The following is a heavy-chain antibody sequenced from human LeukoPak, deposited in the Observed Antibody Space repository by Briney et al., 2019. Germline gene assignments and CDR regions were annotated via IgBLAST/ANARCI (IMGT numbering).Heavy chain of an antibody. D-gene: IGHD3-10*01. V-gene: IGHV3-11*01. Sequence: PGGSLRLSCAASGFTFSDYYMSWIRQAPGKGLEWVSYISSSGSTIYYADSVKGRFTISRDNAKNSLYLQMNSLRAEDTAVYYCARDLVVRGVIAFYYYGMDVWGQGTTVTASS. CDR2: ISSSGSTI. J-gene: IGHJ6*02. CDR1: GFTFSDYY. CDR3: ARDLVVRGVIAFYYYGMDV.